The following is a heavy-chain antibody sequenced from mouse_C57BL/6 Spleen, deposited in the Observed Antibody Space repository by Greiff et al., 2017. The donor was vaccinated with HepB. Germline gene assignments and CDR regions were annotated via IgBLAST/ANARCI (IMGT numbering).Heavy chain of an antibody. CDR2: IYPGDGDT. J-gene: IGHJ3*01. Sequence: QVQLQQSGAELVKPGASVKISCKASGYAFSSYWMNWVKQRPGKGLEWIGQIYPGDGDTNYNGKFKGKATLTADKSSSTAYMQLSSLTSEDSAVYFCARWDYDYDWFAYWGQGTLVTVSA. D-gene: IGHD2-4*01. CDR1: GYAFSSYW. CDR3: ARWDYDYDWFAY. V-gene: IGHV1-80*01.